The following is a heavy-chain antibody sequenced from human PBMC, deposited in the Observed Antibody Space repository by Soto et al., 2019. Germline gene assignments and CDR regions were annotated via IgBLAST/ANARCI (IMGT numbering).Heavy chain of an antibody. V-gene: IGHV3-53*01. Sequence: GVSLRLSCAASGFTVSSNYMSWVRQAPGKGLEWVSVIYSGGSTCYADSVKGRFTISRDNSKNTLYLQMNSLSAEDTAVYYCAREYGDSYDAFEMWGQGTMVTVSS. D-gene: IGHD4-17*01. CDR1: GFTVSSNY. CDR2: IYSGGST. CDR3: AREYGDSYDAFEM. J-gene: IGHJ3*02.